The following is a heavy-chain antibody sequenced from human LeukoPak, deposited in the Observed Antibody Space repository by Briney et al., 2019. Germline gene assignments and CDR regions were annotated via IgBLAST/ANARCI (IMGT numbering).Heavy chain of an antibody. CDR2: IYYSGST. J-gene: IGHJ4*02. CDR1: GGSISSYY. D-gene: IGHD1-26*01. V-gene: IGHV4-59*12. CDR3: ARVWSSFPYYFDY. Sequence: PSETLPLTCTVPGGSISSYYWSWIRQPPGKGLEWIGYIYYSGSTNYNPSLKSRVTISVDRSKNQFSLKLSSVTAADTAVYYCARVWSSFPYYFDYWGQGTLVTVSS.